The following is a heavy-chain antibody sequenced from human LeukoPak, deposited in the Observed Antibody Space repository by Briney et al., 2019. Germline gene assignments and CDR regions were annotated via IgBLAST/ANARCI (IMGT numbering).Heavy chain of an antibody. CDR3: ARQMSGSSGLDY. CDR1: GGSFSGYY. Sequence: PSETLSLTCAVYGGSFSGYYWSWIRQPPGKGLEWIGYIYSSGSTNYNPSLKSRVTISVDMSKSQFSLELSSVTAADTAVYYCARQMSGSSGLDYWGQGTLVTVSS. V-gene: IGHV4-59*08. CDR2: IYSSGST. D-gene: IGHD6-19*01. J-gene: IGHJ4*02.